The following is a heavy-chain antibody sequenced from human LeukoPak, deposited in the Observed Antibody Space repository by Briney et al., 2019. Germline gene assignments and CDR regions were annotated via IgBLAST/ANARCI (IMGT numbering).Heavy chain of an antibody. Sequence: SETLSLTCTVSGGSFSNYYWSWTRQPAGKGLGWIGRIYTSGSTNYNPSVKSRVTMSVDTSNNQFSLKLTSVTAADTAVYYCARQPPQYYGMDVWGQGTTVTVSS. V-gene: IGHV4-4*07. J-gene: IGHJ6*02. D-gene: IGHD1-14*01. CDR3: ARQPPQYYGMDV. CDR2: IYTSGST. CDR1: GGSFSNYY.